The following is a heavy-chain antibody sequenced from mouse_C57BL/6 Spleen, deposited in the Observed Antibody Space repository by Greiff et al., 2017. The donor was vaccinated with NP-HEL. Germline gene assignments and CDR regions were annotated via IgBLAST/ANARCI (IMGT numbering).Heavy chain of an antibody. Sequence: VQLQQSGAELVRPGTSVKMSCKASGYTFTNYWIGWAKQRPGHGLEWIGDIYPGGGYTNYNEKFKGKATLTADKSSSTAYMQFSSLTSEDSAIYYWARSYYGSSYNWYFDVWGTGTTVTVSS. J-gene: IGHJ1*03. D-gene: IGHD1-1*01. CDR1: GYTFTNYW. V-gene: IGHV1-63*01. CDR2: IYPGGGYT. CDR3: ARSYYGSSYNWYFDV.